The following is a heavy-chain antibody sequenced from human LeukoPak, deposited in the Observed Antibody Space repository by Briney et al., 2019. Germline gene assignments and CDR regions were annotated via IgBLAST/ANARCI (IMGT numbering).Heavy chain of an antibody. J-gene: IGHJ4*02. CDR3: ARVLYDYYFDY. V-gene: IGHV4-39*07. CDR1: GGSISSSSYY. Sequence: PSETLSLTCTVSGGSISSSSYYWGWIRQPPGKGLEWIGGIYYSGSTYYNPSLKSRVTISVDTSKNQFSLKLSSVTAADTAVYYCARVLYDYYFDYWGQGTLVTVSS. D-gene: IGHD5/OR15-5a*01. CDR2: IYYSGST.